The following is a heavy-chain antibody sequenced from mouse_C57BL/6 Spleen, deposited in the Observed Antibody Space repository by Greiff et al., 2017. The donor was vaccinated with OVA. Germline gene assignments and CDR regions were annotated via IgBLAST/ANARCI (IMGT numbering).Heavy chain of an antibody. CDR3: TRKWNYYGPPDY. CDR2: IYPGNSDT. Sequence: VQLQQSGTVLARPGASVKMSCKTSGYTFTSYWMHWVKQRPGQGLEWIGAIYPGNSDTSYHQKFKGKAKLTAVTSASTAYMELSSLTNEDSAVYYCTRKWNYYGPPDYWGQGTTLTVSS. V-gene: IGHV1-5*01. D-gene: IGHD1-2*01. CDR1: GYTFTSYW. J-gene: IGHJ2*01.